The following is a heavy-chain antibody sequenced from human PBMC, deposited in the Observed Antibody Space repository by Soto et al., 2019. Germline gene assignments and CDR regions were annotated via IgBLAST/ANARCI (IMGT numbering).Heavy chain of an antibody. CDR3: AREGVVPYYYYGMDV. CDR1: GYTFTSYG. CDR2: ISGYNGKT. J-gene: IGHJ6*02. D-gene: IGHD3-10*01. V-gene: IGHV1-18*01. Sequence: QVQLVQSGGEVKKPGASVKVSCKASGYTFTSYGISWVRQAPGQGLEWMGWISGYNGKTNYAQKVQDRVTMTTDTSTSTVYMELRTLRSDDTAVYYCAREGVVPYYYYGMDVRGQGTAVTVSS.